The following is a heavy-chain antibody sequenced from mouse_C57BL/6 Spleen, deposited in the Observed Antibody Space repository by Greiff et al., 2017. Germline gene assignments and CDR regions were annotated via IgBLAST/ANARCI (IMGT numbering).Heavy chain of an antibody. CDR2: IDPEDGDT. V-gene: IGHV14-1*01. D-gene: IGHD1-1*01. Sequence: VQLQQSGAELVRPGASVKLSCTASGFNIKDYYMHWVKQRPEQGLEWIGRIDPEDGDTEYAPKFQGKATMTADTSSNTAYLQLSSLTSEDTAVYYCTTSYYGSQFFFDYWGPCTTLTFSS. CDR1: GFNIKDYY. J-gene: IGHJ2*01. CDR3: TTSYYGSQFFFDY.